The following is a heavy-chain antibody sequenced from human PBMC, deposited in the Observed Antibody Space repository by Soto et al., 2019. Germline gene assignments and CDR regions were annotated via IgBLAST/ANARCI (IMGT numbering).Heavy chain of an antibody. V-gene: IGHV3-11*01. D-gene: IGHD3-9*01. Sequence: QVKLVESGGDLVKPGGSLRLSCAASGFSFSDYFMAWVRQAPGKGLEWISPFSSSGGATYYSDAVKGRFTISRYYAKDSLYLQLNSLRAEDTAVYYWARRGGTGYYRTFDYWGQGAQVTVS. J-gene: IGHJ4*02. CDR3: ARRGGTGYYRTFDY. CDR2: FSSSGGAT. CDR1: GFSFSDYF.